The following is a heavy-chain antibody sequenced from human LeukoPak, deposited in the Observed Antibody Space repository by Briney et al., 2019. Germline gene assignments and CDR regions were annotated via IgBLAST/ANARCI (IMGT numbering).Heavy chain of an antibody. CDR2: INPNSGGT. J-gene: IGHJ4*02. D-gene: IGHD6-13*01. Sequence: GASVKVSCKASGYTFTGYYMHWARQAPGQGLEWTGWINPNSGGTNYAQKFQGRVTMTRDTSISTAYMELSRLRSDDTAVYYCARDMSSSWYYFDYWGQGTLVTVSS. V-gene: IGHV1-2*02. CDR3: ARDMSSSWYYFDY. CDR1: GYTFTGYY.